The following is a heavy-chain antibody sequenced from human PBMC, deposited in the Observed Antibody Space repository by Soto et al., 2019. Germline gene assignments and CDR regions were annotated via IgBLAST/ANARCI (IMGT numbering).Heavy chain of an antibody. CDR2: MNPNSGNT. Sequence: QVQLVQSGAEVKKPGASVKVSCKASGYTFTSYDVNWVRQATGQGLDWMGWMNPNSGNTGYAQKFQGRVTMTRNTSISTAYMALNSLGSEDTAVYYCVRRGLRSSSTIRYHYYGMDVWCQGTTVTVSS. J-gene: IGHJ6*02. CDR1: GYTFTSYD. D-gene: IGHD6-6*01. CDR3: VRRGLRSSSTIRYHYYGMDV. V-gene: IGHV1-8*01.